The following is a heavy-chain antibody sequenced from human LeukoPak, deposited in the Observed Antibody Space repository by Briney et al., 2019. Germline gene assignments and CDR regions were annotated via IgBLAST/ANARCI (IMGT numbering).Heavy chain of an antibody. CDR1: GFTFSSYA. D-gene: IGHD3-22*01. Sequence: GGSLRLSCAASGFTFSSYAMSWVRQAPGKGLEWVSAISGSGGSTYYADSVKGRFTISRDNSKNTLYLQMNSLRAEDTAVYYCTTERITMIVVVTDFDYWGQGTLVTVSS. J-gene: IGHJ4*02. CDR3: TTERITMIVVVTDFDY. CDR2: ISGSGGST. V-gene: IGHV3-23*01.